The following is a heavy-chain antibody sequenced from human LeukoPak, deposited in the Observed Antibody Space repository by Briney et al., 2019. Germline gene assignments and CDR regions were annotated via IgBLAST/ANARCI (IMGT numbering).Heavy chain of an antibody. CDR3: ARDLYDSSGG. D-gene: IGHD3-22*01. V-gene: IGHV3-21*01. CDR2: ISSSGTSI. J-gene: IGHJ4*01. Sequence: GGSLRLSCAASGFTFSSYGMSWVRQAPGKGLEWVSSISSSGTSIEYADSVKGRFTISRDNAKRSLYPQMNSLRGEDTAVYYCARDLYDSSGGWGHGTLVTVSS. CDR1: GFTFSSYG.